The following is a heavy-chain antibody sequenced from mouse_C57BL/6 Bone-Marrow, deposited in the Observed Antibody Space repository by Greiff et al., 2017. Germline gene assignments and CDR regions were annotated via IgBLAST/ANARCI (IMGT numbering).Heavy chain of an antibody. D-gene: IGHD4-1*01. CDR1: GFTFSDYG. CDR2: ISNLAYSI. CDR3: ASTGGNWDPYAMDY. Sequence: EVKLMESGGGLVQPGGSLKLSCAASGFTFSDYGMAWVRQAPRKGPEWVAFISNLAYSIYYADTVTGRFTISRENAKNTLYLEMSSLRSEDTAMYYCASTGGNWDPYAMDYWGQGTSVTVSS. J-gene: IGHJ4*01. V-gene: IGHV5-15*01.